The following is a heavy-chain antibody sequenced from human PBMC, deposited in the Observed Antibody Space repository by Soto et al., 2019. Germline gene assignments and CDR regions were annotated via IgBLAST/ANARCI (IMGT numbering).Heavy chain of an antibody. CDR1: GGSISSSSYY. Sequence: LSLTCTVSGGSISSSSYYWGWIRQPPGKGLEWIGSIYYSGSTYYNPSLKSRVTISVDTSKNQFSLKLSSVTAADTAVYYCARLAYYYDSSGYYGYDYWGQGTLVTVSS. J-gene: IGHJ4*02. D-gene: IGHD3-22*01. CDR2: IYYSGST. V-gene: IGHV4-39*01. CDR3: ARLAYYYDSSGYYGYDY.